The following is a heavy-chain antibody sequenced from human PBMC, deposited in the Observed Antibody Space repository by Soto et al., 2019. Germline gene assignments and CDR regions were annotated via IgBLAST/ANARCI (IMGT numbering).Heavy chain of an antibody. CDR1: GYSFTSYW. J-gene: IGHJ4*02. D-gene: IGHD3-22*01. Sequence: LGESLKISCKGSGYSFTSYWISWVRQMPGKGLEWMGRIDPSDSYTNYSPSFQGHVTISADKSISTAYLQWSSLKASDTAMYYCATTNYYDSSGYPDWGQGTLVTVSS. V-gene: IGHV5-10-1*01. CDR2: IDPSDSYT. CDR3: ATTNYYDSSGYPD.